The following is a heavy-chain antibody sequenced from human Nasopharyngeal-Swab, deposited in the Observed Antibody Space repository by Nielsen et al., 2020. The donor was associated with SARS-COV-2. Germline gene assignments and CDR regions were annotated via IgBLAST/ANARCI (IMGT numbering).Heavy chain of an antibody. D-gene: IGHD3-10*01. CDR3: AVSGYGGPLDY. CDR2: INTDGSST. V-gene: IGHV3-74*01. J-gene: IGHJ4*02. CDR1: GFTFSNYW. Sequence: GESLKISCAASGFTFSNYWMTWVRQHPGKGLVWVSHINTDGSSTSYADSVKGRFTLSRDNAKNTLYLQMNSLRAEDTAVYHCAVSGYGGPLDYWGQGTLVTVST.